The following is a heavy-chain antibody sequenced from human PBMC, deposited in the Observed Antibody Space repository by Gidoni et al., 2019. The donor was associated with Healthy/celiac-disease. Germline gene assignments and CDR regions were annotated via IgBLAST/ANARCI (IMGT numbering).Heavy chain of an antibody. CDR3: AKNQFVVVTPGAFDI. CDR2: ISWDGGST. CDR1: GFTLDDYT. J-gene: IGHJ3*02. Sequence: EVQLVESGGVVVQPGGSLRLSCAASGFTLDDYTMHWVRQAPGKGLEWVSLISWDGGSTYYADSVKGRFTISRDNSKNSLYLQMNSLRTEDTALYYCAKNQFVVVTPGAFDIWGQGTMVTVSS. D-gene: IGHD2-21*02. V-gene: IGHV3-43*01.